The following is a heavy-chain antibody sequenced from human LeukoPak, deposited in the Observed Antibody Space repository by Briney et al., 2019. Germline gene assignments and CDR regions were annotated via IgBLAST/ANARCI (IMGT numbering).Heavy chain of an antibody. CDR3: ATHAHYGDYVFDY. D-gene: IGHD4-17*01. J-gene: IGHJ4*02. CDR2: IYHSGST. CDR1: GYSISSGYY. Sequence: SETLSLTCTVSGYSISSGYYWGWIRQPPGKGLEWIGSIYHSGSTYYNPSLKSRVTISVDTSKNQFSLKLSSVTAADTAVYYCATHAHYGDYVFDYWGQGTLVTVSS. V-gene: IGHV4-38-2*02.